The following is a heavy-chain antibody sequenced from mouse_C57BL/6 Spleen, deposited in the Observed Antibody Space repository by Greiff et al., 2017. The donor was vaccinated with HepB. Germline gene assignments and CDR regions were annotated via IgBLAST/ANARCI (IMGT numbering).Heavy chain of an antibody. CDR1: GYTFTDYD. Sequence: VQLQQSGAELVRPGASVTLSCKASGYTFTDYDMHWVTQTPVHGLDWIGAIYPDTGGPAYNHKFKGKAILTADQSSSTAYMELRSLTSEDSAVYYCTKDSSGYGAWFAYWGQGTLVTVSA. V-gene: IGHV1-15*01. CDR2: IYPDTGGP. J-gene: IGHJ3*01. D-gene: IGHD3-2*02. CDR3: TKDSSGYGAWFAY.